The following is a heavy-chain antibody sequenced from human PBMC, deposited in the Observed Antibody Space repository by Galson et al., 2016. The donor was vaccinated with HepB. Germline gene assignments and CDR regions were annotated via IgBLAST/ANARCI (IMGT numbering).Heavy chain of an antibody. Sequence: QSGAEVKKPGESLKISCKGSGYSFTSYWIGWVRQMPGKGLEWMGIIYPGDSHTKYSPSFQGQVNISADKSISTAYLQWNSLKASDTAMYYCARQLAGYSFGDYWGQGTLATVSS. V-gene: IGHV5-51*01. D-gene: IGHD5-18*01. CDR1: GYSFTSYW. J-gene: IGHJ4*02. CDR3: ARQLAGYSFGDY. CDR2: IYPGDSHT.